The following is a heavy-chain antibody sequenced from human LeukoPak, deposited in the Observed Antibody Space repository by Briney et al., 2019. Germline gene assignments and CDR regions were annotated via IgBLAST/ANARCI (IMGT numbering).Heavy chain of an antibody. V-gene: IGHV3-21*01. D-gene: IGHD2-15*01. CDR1: GFTFSAYA. CDR2: ITSSSFNI. Sequence: GGSLRLSCEASGFTFSAYAMTWVRQAPGKGLEWVSSITSSSFNIYYADSVRGRFTISRDNAKTSLYLQMDSLRAEDTAVYYCARISCSGGTCYYYFDYWGQGTLVTVSS. CDR3: ARISCSGGTCYYYFDY. J-gene: IGHJ4*02.